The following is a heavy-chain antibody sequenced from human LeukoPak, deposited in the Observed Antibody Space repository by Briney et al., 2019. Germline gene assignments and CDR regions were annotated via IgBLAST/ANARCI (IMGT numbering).Heavy chain of an antibody. D-gene: IGHD2-2*02. Sequence: ASVKVSCKASGYTLTELSIHWVRQAPGKGLEWMGGFDPEDGETIYAQKFQGRVTMTEDTSTDTAYMELSSLRSEDTAVYYCATGLSMGLYCSSTSCFTFDYWGQGTLVTVSS. CDR1: GYTLTELS. CDR3: ATGLSMGLYCSSTSCFTFDY. V-gene: IGHV1-24*01. CDR2: FDPEDGET. J-gene: IGHJ4*02.